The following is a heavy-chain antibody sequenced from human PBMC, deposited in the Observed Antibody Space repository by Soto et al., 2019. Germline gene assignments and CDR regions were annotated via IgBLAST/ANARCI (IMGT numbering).Heavy chain of an antibody. Sequence: GGSLRLSCVASGFTFDDYAIHWVRQTSGKGLEWVSGLTWNGEVLGYADSVKGRFTISRDNAKNSLYLEMNSLRPEDTALYYCVKDSESSGYLTHLDYWGQGTLVTVSS. V-gene: IGHV3-9*01. CDR2: LTWNGEVL. D-gene: IGHD3-22*01. J-gene: IGHJ4*02. CDR1: GFTFDDYA. CDR3: VKDSESSGYLTHLDY.